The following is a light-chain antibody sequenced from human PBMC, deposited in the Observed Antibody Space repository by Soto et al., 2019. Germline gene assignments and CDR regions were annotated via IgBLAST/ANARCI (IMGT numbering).Light chain of an antibody. Sequence: EIVLTQSPATLSLSRGERATLSCRASQSVSSYLAWYQQKPGQAPRLLIYDASNRATGIPARFSGSGSGTDFTLTIISLEPEDFAVYYCQQRSNWPARITFGQGTRLEIK. J-gene: IGKJ5*01. CDR3: QQRSNWPARIT. V-gene: IGKV3-11*01. CDR1: QSVSSY. CDR2: DAS.